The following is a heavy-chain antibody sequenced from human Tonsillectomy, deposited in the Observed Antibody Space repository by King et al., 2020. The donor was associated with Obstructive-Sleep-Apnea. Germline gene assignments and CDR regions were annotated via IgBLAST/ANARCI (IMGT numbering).Heavy chain of an antibody. V-gene: IGHV5-51*01. Sequence: QLVQSGAEVKKPGESLKISCKGSGYSFTSYWIGWVRQMPGKGLEWMGIIYPGDSDTRDSPSFQGQVTISADKSISTAYLQWSSLKASDTAMYYCARSLINYYDSSGYYPGAFDIWGQGTMVTVSS. CDR2: IYPGDSDT. D-gene: IGHD3-22*01. CDR3: ARSLINYYDSSGYYPGAFDI. CDR1: GYSFTSYW. J-gene: IGHJ3*02.